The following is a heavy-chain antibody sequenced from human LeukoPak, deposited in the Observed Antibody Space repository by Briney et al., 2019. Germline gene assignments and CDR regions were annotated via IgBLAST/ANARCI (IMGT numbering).Heavy chain of an antibody. CDR1: GGSVSSGSLY. CDR2: IYYSGST. CDR3: ARGPDSSGYYYFDY. V-gene: IGHV4-61*01. J-gene: IGHJ4*02. Sequence: PSETLSLTCTVSGGSVSSGSLYWSWIRQPPGRGLEWIGYIYYSGSTYYNPSLKSRVTISVDTSKNQFSLKLSSVTAADTAVYYCARGPDSSGYYYFDYWGQGTLVTVSS. D-gene: IGHD3-22*01.